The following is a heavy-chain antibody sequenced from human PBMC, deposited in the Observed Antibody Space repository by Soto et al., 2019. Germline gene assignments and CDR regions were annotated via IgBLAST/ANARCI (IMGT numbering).Heavy chain of an antibody. CDR1: GGSISSSNW. Sequence: QVQLQESGPGLVKPSGTLSLTCAVSGGSISSSNWWSWVRQPPGKGLAWIGEIYHSGSTKYNPSLKSRVTISVDKSKNQFSLKLSYVTAADTAVYYCASVRGGYYYGMDVWGQGTTVTVSS. D-gene: IGHD3-10*02. J-gene: IGHJ6*02. V-gene: IGHV4-4*02. CDR2: IYHSGST. CDR3: ASVRGGYYYGMDV.